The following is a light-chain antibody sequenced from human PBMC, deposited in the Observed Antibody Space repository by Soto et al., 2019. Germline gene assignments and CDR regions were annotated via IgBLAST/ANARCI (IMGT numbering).Light chain of an antibody. J-gene: IGKJ1*01. Sequence: EIVLTQPPGTPSLSPGERATLSCRAIQSVSNNYLAWYQQKPGQAPRLLIYGASTRATGIPGRFSGSGSGTEFTLTISSLQSEDFAVYYCQQYNNWPPVTFGQGTKVDIK. CDR2: GAS. CDR1: QSVSNN. CDR3: QQYNNWPPVT. V-gene: IGKV3-15*01.